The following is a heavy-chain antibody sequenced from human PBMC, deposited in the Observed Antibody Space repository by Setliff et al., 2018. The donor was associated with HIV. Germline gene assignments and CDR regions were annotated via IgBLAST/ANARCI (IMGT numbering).Heavy chain of an antibody. D-gene: IGHD3-22*01. CDR3: AKRGYDSSALRAFDAFDR. CDR1: GFTFSKYA. Sequence: GGSLRLSCAASGFTFSKYAMSWVRQAPGKGLEWVSAISDSGGSTYYADSVKGRFTISRDNSKNTLYLQMNSLRAEDTAEYYCAKRGYDSSALRAFDAFDRGGQGTLVTVS. CDR2: ISDSGGST. V-gene: IGHV3-23*01. J-gene: IGHJ3*02.